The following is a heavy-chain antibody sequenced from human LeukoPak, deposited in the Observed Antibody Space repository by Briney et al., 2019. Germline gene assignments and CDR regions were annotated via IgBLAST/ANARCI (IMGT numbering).Heavy chain of an antibody. Sequence: KPSETLSLTCTVSGGSISSGSYYWSWIRQPAGKGLEWIGRIYTSGSTNYNPSLKSRVTISVDTSKNQFSLKLSSVTAADTAVYYCARGPSGLRSPFNTWGQGTTVTVSS. CDR2: IYTSGST. CDR1: GGSISSGSYY. D-gene: IGHD5-12*01. V-gene: IGHV4-61*02. CDR3: ARGPSGLRSPFNT. J-gene: IGHJ3*02.